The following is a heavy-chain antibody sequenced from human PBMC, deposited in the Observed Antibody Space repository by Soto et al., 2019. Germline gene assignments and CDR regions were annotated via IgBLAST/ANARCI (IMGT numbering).Heavy chain of an antibody. D-gene: IGHD4-17*01. V-gene: IGHV4-34*01. J-gene: IGHJ4*02. CDR2: INHSGST. CDR3: ARGRGISDRRPTVTRPFAY. CDR1: GGSFSGYY. Sequence: PSETLSLTCAVYGGSFSGYYWSWVRQPPGKGLEWIGEINHSGSTNYNPSLKSRVTISVDTSKNQFSLKLSSVTAADTAVYYCARGRGISDRRPTVTRPFAYWGQGTLVTVSS.